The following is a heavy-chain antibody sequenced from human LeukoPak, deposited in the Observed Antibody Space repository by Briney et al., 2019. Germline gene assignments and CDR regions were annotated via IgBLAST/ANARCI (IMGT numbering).Heavy chain of an antibody. D-gene: IGHD3-10*01. CDR3: AKDPSAHMVRGAYFDY. CDR1: GFTFSSHG. Sequence: GGSLRLSCAASGFTFSSHGMHWVRQAPGKGLEWVAVISYDGSNKYYADSVKGRFTISRDNSKNTLYLQMNSLRAEDTAVYYCAKDPSAHMVRGAYFDYWGQGTLVTVSS. J-gene: IGHJ4*02. V-gene: IGHV3-30*18. CDR2: ISYDGSNK.